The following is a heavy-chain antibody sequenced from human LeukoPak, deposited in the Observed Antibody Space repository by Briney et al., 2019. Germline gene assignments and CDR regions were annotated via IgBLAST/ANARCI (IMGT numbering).Heavy chain of an antibody. CDR2: ISSSSSYI. D-gene: IGHD1-26*01. CDR1: GFTFSSYS. CDR3: ARDSAKSGFDY. J-gene: IGHJ4*02. Sequence: GGSLRLSCAASGFTFSSYSMNWVRQAPGKGLEWVSSISSSSSYIYYADSAKGRFTISRDNAKNSLYLQMNSLRAEDTAVYYCARDSAKSGFDYWGQGTLVTVSS. V-gene: IGHV3-21*01.